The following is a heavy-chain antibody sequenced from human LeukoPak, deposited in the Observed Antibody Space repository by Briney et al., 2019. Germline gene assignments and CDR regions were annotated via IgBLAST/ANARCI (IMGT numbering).Heavy chain of an antibody. J-gene: IGHJ4*02. CDR2: INPNSGGT. D-gene: IGHD2-15*01. V-gene: IGHV1-2*02. Sequence: ASVKVSCKASGYTFTGYYMHWVRQAPGQGLEWMGWINPNSGGTNYAQKFQGRVTMTRDTSISTAYMELSRLRSDDTAVYYCARDCNGGSCYYFDYWGQGTLVTVSS. CDR1: GYTFTGYY. CDR3: ARDCNGGSCYYFDY.